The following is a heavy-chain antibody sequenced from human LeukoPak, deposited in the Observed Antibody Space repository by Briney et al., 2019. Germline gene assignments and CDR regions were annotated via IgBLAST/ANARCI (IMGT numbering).Heavy chain of an antibody. J-gene: IGHJ4*02. CDR1: RFIFNSYA. D-gene: IGHD6-19*01. CDR3: AKDNRRHYTSGPNPDSLH. Sequence: PGGSLRLSCAGSRFIFNSYAMHWVRQPPGKGLEWVSGSSWNSGSIDYADSVKGRFTISRDNAKNSLYLQMNSLRVEDTAFYYCAKDNRRHYTSGPNPDSLHWGQGALVTVSS. CDR2: SSWNSGSI. V-gene: IGHV3-9*01.